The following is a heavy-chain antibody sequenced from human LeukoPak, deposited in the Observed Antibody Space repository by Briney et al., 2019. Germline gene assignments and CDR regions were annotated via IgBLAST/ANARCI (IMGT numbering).Heavy chain of an antibody. Sequence: PGGSLRLSCAASGFTFSSYWMHWVRQAPGKGLVWVSRINSDGSSTNCADSVKGRFTISRDSAKNTLYLQMNSLRAEDTAVYYCARGGLGYCSSTSCYGLDSWGQGTLVTVSS. CDR1: GFTFSSYW. CDR2: INSDGSST. J-gene: IGHJ4*02. D-gene: IGHD2-2*01. V-gene: IGHV3-74*01. CDR3: ARGGLGYCSSTSCYGLDS.